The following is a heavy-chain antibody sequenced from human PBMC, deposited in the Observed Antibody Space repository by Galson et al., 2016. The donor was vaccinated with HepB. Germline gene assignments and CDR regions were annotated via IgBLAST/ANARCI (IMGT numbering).Heavy chain of an antibody. CDR1: GFTFSSYA. CDR2: ISGSADST. V-gene: IGHV3-23*01. Sequence: SLRLSCAASGFTFSSYAMSWVRQAPGKGLEWVSTISGSADSTYYADSVKGRFGISRDKSRNTLYVQMNSLRAEDTAIYYCAKRKYNGSGSLSTFDIWGQGTMVTVSS. CDR3: AKRKYNGSGSLSTFDI. D-gene: IGHD3-10*01. J-gene: IGHJ3*02.